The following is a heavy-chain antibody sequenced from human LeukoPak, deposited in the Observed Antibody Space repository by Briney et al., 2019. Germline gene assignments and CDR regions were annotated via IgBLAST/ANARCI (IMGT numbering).Heavy chain of an antibody. J-gene: IGHJ4*02. V-gene: IGHV4-59*08. D-gene: IGHD3-22*01. CDR3: SRHSESSGYYAFDY. CDR1: GGSISSYY. Sequence: SETLSLTCIVSGGSISSYYWSWIRQPPGRGLEWIGYIDDSGSTSYNPSLKSRVTISVDTSKNQFSLKLSSVTAADTAVYYCSRHSESSGYYAFDYWGQGTLVTVSS. CDR2: IDDSGST.